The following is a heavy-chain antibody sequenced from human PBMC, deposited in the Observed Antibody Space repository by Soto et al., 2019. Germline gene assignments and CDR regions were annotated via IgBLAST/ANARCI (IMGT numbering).Heavy chain of an antibody. D-gene: IGHD2-2*01. CDR1: GGTFSSYA. Sequence: QVQLVQSGAEVKKPGSSVKVSCKASGGTFSSYAISWVRQAPGQGLEWMGGIIPIFGTANYAQKFQGRVTITADESTSTAYMELSSLRSEDTAVYYCARRQYCSSTSCYVNYYYYGLDVWGQGTTVTVSS. V-gene: IGHV1-69*01. J-gene: IGHJ6*02. CDR2: IIPIFGTA. CDR3: ARRQYCSSTSCYVNYYYYGLDV.